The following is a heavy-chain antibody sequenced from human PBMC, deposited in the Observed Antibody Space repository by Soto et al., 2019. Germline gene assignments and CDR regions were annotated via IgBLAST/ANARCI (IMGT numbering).Heavy chain of an antibody. J-gene: IGHJ4*02. D-gene: IGHD3-16*01. Sequence: GGSLRLSCAASGFTFSSYGMHWVRQAPGKGLEWVAVISYDGSNKYYAASVKGRFTISRDNSKNTLYLQMDSLRAEDTAVYYCAKDPGSPGLTQRGNYFDYWGQGTMVTVSS. V-gene: IGHV3-30*18. CDR1: GFTFSSYG. CDR3: AKDPGSPGLTQRGNYFDY. CDR2: ISYDGSNK.